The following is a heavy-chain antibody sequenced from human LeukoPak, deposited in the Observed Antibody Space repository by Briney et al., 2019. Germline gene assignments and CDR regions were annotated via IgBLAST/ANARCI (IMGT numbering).Heavy chain of an antibody. CDR2: IYYSGST. CDR3: ARGSFGVADLYYYMDV. D-gene: IGHD3-3*01. V-gene: IGHV4-39*07. Sequence: PSETLSLTCTVSGGSISSSSYYWGWIRQPPGKGLEWIGSIYYSGSTYYNPSLKNRVTISVDTSKSQFSLKLSSVTAADTAVYYCARGSFGVADLYYYMDVWGKGTTVTVSS. CDR1: GGSISSSSYY. J-gene: IGHJ6*03.